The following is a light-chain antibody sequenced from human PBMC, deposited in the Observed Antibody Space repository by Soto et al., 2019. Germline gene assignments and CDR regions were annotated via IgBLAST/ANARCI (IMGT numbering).Light chain of an antibody. V-gene: IGLV2-8*01. CDR2: EVS. J-gene: IGLJ2*01. Sequence: QSVLTQPPSASGSPGQSVTISCTGTSSDIGGYNYVSWYQQHPGKAPKLMIYEVSKRPSGVPDRFSGSKSGNTASLTVSGLQAEDEADSYCSSYAGSNNFVVFGGGTELTVL. CDR1: SSDIGGYNY. CDR3: SSYAGSNNFVV.